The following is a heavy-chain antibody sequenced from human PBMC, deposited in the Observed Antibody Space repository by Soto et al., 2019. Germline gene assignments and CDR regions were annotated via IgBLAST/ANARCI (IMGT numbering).Heavy chain of an antibody. CDR3: ARGSSIAGLYYGMDV. Sequence: QVQLQESGPGLVKPSQTLSLTCTVSGGSISSGSYYWTWIRQHPGKGLEWIGYNYYSGITYYNPSLKSRVTISLDTSKNQFSLKLSSVTAADTAVYYCARGSSIAGLYYGMDVWGQGTTVTVSS. V-gene: IGHV4-31*03. J-gene: IGHJ6*02. D-gene: IGHD6-6*01. CDR2: NYYSGIT. CDR1: GGSISSGSYY.